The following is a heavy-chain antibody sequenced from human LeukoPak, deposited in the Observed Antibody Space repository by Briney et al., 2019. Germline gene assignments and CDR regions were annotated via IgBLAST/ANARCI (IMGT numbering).Heavy chain of an antibody. V-gene: IGHV5-51*01. CDR1: GYSFTSYW. CDR2: IYPGDSDT. D-gene: IGHD1-26*01. CDR3: ARRGSGSYYEDAFDI. J-gene: IGHJ3*02. Sequence: GESLKISSKGSGYSFTSYWIGWVRQMPGKGLEWMGIIYPGDSDTRYSPSFQGQVTISADKSISTAYLQWSSLKASDTAMYYCARRGSGSYYEDAFDIWGQGTMVTVSS.